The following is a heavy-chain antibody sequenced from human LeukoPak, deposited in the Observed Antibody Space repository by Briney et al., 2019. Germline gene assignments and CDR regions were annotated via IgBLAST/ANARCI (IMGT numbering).Heavy chain of an antibody. CDR3: ARRVSRIRNINY. J-gene: IGHJ4*02. Sequence: PSETLSLTCAVYGGSFSGYYWSWIRQPPGKGLEWIGEISHSGSTNYNPSLKSRVTMSVDTSKNQFSLKLSSVTAADTAVYYCARRVSRIRNINYWGQGTLVTVSS. D-gene: IGHD2/OR15-2a*01. V-gene: IGHV4-34*01. CDR1: GGSFSGYY. CDR2: ISHSGST.